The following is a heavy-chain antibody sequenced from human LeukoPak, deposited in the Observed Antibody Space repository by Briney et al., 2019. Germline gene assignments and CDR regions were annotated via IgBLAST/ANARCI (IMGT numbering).Heavy chain of an antibody. J-gene: IGHJ4*02. CDR3: ARERNVLLWFGDLDY. Sequence: GGSLRLSCAASGFTFSSYTMNWVRQAPGKGLEWVSSITSSSSYIYYADSVKGRFTISRDNAKNSLYLQMNSLRAEDTAVYYCARERNVLLWFGDLDYWGQGTLVTVSS. D-gene: IGHD3-10*01. CDR1: GFTFSSYT. CDR2: ITSSSSYI. V-gene: IGHV3-21*01.